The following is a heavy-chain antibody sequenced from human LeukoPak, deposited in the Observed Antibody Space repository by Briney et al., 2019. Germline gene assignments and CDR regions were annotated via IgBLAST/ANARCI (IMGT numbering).Heavy chain of an antibody. V-gene: IGHV4-61*08. J-gene: IGHJ1*01. D-gene: IGHD2-15*01. CDR3: ARDTPGGFQH. CDR1: GGSVSSNGYF. CDR2: IYNRGST. Sequence: PSETLSLTCTVSGGSVSSNGYFWNWIRQPPGKGLEWIGYIYNRGSTNYNPSLKSRVTISVDTSKNQFSLKLSSVTAADTAVYYCARDTPGGFQHWGQGTLVTVSS.